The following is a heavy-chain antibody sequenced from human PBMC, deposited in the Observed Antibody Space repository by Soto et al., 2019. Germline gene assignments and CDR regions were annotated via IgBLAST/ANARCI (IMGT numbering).Heavy chain of an antibody. D-gene: IGHD3-22*01. CDR2: IVPVARIV. V-gene: IGHV1-69*02. J-gene: IGHJ4*02. Sequence: SVKVACKTSGDTVRNYRLSGVLQAPGRGLEWMGRIVPVARIVNIAQKFRGRVTMTADESTSIVYMELTSLSSDDTALYYCARSYYYDSSGYSHFDFWGLGTLVTVSS. CDR3: ARSYYYDSSGYSHFDF. CDR1: GDTVRNYR.